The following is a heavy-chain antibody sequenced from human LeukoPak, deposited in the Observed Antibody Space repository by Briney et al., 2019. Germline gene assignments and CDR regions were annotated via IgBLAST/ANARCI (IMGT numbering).Heavy chain of an antibody. Sequence: PGGSLRLSCAASGFTFSSYSMNWVRQAPGKGLEWVSSISSSSSYIYYADSVKGRFTISRDNAKNSLYLQMNSLRAEDTAVYYCARELEYQLLLNYYYYYGMDVWGQGTTVTVSS. D-gene: IGHD2-2*01. CDR2: ISSSSSYI. V-gene: IGHV3-21*01. CDR3: ARELEYQLLLNYYYYYGMDV. CDR1: GFTFSSYS. J-gene: IGHJ6*02.